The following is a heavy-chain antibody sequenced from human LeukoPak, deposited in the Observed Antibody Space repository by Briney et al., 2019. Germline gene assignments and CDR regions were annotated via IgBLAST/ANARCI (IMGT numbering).Heavy chain of an antibody. J-gene: IGHJ2*01. CDR1: GGSISSGDYS. V-gene: IGHV4-30-4*01. CDR3: ARGYSYGFNWYFDL. D-gene: IGHD5-18*01. CDR2: IYYSGST. Sequence: SETLSLTCTVSGGSISSGDYSWSWIRQPPGKGLEWIGYIYYSGSTYYNPSLKSRVTISVDTSKNQFSLKLSSVTAADTAVYYCARGYSYGFNWYFDLWGRGTLVTVSS.